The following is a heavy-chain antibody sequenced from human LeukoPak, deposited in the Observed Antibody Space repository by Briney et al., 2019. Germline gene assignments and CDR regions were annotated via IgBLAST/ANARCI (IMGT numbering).Heavy chain of an antibody. J-gene: IGHJ4*02. CDR2: IHASGTT. Sequence: PSETLSLTCTVSGGSISSFYWSWIRQPPGKGLEWIGYIHASGTTNYSPSLKSRVTISVDSSKNHFSLKLSSVTAADTAVYYCARHMICGGGNCYGAALGYWGQGTLVTVSS. CDR1: GGSISSFY. V-gene: IGHV4-4*09. CDR3: ARHMICGGGNCYGAALGY. D-gene: IGHD2-15*01.